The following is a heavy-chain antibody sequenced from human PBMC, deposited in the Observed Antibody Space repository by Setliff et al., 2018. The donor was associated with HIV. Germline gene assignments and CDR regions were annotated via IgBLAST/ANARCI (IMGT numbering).Heavy chain of an antibody. CDR3: ARYTSKVDWFDP. CDR2: IHYNGRA. D-gene: IGHD2-2*02. V-gene: IGHV4-39*01. Sequence: SETLSLTCTVSGDFITSNDYYWGWIRQPPGKGLEWIGIIHYNGRAYYDPSLKSRVTISVDSSLTQFSLKLRSVTASDSALYYCARYTSKVDWFDPWGQGALVTVSS. CDR1: GDFITSNDYY. J-gene: IGHJ5*02.